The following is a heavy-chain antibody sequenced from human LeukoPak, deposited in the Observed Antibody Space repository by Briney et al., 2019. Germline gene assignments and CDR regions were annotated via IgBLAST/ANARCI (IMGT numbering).Heavy chain of an antibody. CDR1: GGSISSNNW. D-gene: IGHD3-10*01. V-gene: IGHV4-39*01. CDR2: IYYSGST. CDR3: ARHRYYYRSGSYYGAPYYMDV. Sequence: PSETLSLTCAVSGGSISSNNWWSWVRQPPGKGLEWIGSIYYSGSTYYNPSLKSRVTISVDTSKNQFSLKLSSVTAADTAVYYCARHRYYYRSGSYYGAPYYMDVWGKGTTVTISS. J-gene: IGHJ6*03.